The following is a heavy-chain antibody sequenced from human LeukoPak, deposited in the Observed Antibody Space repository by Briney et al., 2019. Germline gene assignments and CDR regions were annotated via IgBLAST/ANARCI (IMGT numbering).Heavy chain of an antibody. CDR1: GGSISSGGYY. CDR2: IYYSGST. J-gene: IGHJ5*02. Sequence: NPSETLSLTCTVSGGSISSGGYYWSWIRQHPGKGLEWIGYIYYSGSTYYNPSLKSRVTISVDTSKNQFSLKLSSVTAADTAVCYCARAAIYYYGSGSYYNFNWFDPWGQGTLVTVSS. CDR3: ARAAIYYYGSGSYYNFNWFDP. D-gene: IGHD3-10*01. V-gene: IGHV4-31*03.